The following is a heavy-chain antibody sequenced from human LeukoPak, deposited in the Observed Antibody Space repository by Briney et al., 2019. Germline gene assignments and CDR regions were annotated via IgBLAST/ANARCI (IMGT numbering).Heavy chain of an antibody. D-gene: IGHD5-24*01. CDR1: RFTFRGYG. J-gene: IGHJ4*02. Sequence: GGSLRLSCAASRFTFRGYGMHWGREAPGKGLECVTFIGYDGSNKYYADSVKGRFTISRDNSKNTQYLQMNSLRAEGTAVYYCANNADGYYFDYWGQGTLVTVSS. CDR2: IGYDGSNK. V-gene: IGHV3-30*02. CDR3: ANNADGYYFDY.